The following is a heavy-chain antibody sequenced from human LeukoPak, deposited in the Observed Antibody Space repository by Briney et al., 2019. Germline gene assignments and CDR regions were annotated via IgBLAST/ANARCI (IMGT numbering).Heavy chain of an antibody. Sequence: ASVKVSCKASGYTFTGYYMHWVRQAPGQGLEWMGWINPNSGGTNYAQKFQGRVTMTRDTSISTAYMELSRLRSDDTAVYYCARAWECSSTSCYMRGNWFDRWGQGTLVTVSS. J-gene: IGHJ5*02. CDR3: ARAWECSSTSCYMRGNWFDR. CDR1: GYTFTGYY. CDR2: INPNSGGT. V-gene: IGHV1-2*02. D-gene: IGHD2-2*02.